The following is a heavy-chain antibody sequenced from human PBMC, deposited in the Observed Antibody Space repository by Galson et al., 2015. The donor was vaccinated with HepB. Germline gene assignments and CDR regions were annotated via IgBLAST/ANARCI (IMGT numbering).Heavy chain of an antibody. D-gene: IGHD6-13*01. Sequence: SVKVSCKASGYTFTGYYMHWVRQAPGQGLEWMGRINPNSGGTNYAQKFQGRVTMTRDTSISTAYMELSRLRSDDTAVYYCAGLSIAAAGTLDYWGQGTLVTVSS. CDR2: INPNSGGT. J-gene: IGHJ4*02. V-gene: IGHV1-2*06. CDR3: AGLSIAAAGTLDY. CDR1: GYTFTGYY.